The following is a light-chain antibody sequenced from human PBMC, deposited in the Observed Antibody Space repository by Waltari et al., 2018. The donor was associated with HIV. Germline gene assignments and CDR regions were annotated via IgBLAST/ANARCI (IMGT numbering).Light chain of an antibody. CDR2: GIN. Sequence: QSVLTQPPSASGTPGQRVTISCSGSNSNVGISYVYWYQQRPGTTPKLVIYGINHRPAGVPYRVSGSKSGTSVSLVISGIRSEDEADYYCAAWDYSLSGWVFGGGTKLTVL. CDR1: NSNVGISY. CDR3: AAWDYSLSGWV. V-gene: IGLV1-47*01. J-gene: IGLJ3*02.